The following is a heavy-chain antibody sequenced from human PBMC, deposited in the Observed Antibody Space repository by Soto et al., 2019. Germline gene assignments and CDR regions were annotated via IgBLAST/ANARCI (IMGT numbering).Heavy chain of an antibody. CDR3: ARLWFGELFWFDP. J-gene: IGHJ5*02. D-gene: IGHD3-10*01. Sequence: QVQLQESGPGLVKPSQTLSLTCTVSGGSISSGGYYWSWIRQHPGKGLEWIGYIYYSGSTYYNPSLKSRVTISVDPSTNHFSLKLSPLTAADTPVYYCARLWFGELFWFDPWGQGTLVTVSS. CDR2: IYYSGST. CDR1: GGSISSGGYY. V-gene: IGHV4-31*03.